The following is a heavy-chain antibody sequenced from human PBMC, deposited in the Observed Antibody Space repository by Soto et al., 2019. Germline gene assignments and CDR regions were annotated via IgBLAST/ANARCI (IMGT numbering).Heavy chain of an antibody. CDR2: IIPIFGTA. CDR3: ARGLGWRRGPFDF. D-gene: IGHD2-21*01. Sequence: ASVKVSCKASGGTFSSYAISWVRQAPGQGLEWMGGIIPIFGTANYAQKFQGRVTITADESTSTAYMELSSLRDDDTALYFCARGLGWRRGPFDFWGQGTPVTVSS. J-gene: IGHJ4*02. V-gene: IGHV1-69*13. CDR1: GGTFSSYA.